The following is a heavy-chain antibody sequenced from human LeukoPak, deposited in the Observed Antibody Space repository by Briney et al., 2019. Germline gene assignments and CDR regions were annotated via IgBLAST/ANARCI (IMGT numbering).Heavy chain of an antibody. CDR3: ARGQNKIVYYDSSGPDAFDI. CDR2: IYYSGST. Sequence: SETLSLTCTVSGGSISSGSFYWGWIRQPPGKGLEWIGNIYYSGSTYYNPSLQSRVTISVDTSKNQFSLKLSSMTAADTAVYYCARGQNKIVYYDSSGPDAFDIWGQGTMVTVSS. CDR1: GGSISSGSFY. D-gene: IGHD3-22*01. V-gene: IGHV4-39*01. J-gene: IGHJ3*02.